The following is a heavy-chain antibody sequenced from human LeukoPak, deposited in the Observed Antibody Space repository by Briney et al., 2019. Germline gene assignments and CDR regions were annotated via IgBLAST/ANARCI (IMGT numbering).Heavy chain of an antibody. CDR3: ARDFGPRLYAFDV. V-gene: IGHV3-21*05. CDR2: ISVSSRNVI. CDR1: GFTFSSYS. J-gene: IGHJ3*01. Sequence: GGSLRLSCAASGFTFSSYSMKWVRQAPGKGLEWLSYISVSSRNVIDYADAGKGRFTISRDDAKTSLYLQMNSLRAEDTAVYFCARDFGPRLYAFDVWGQGTMITVSS. D-gene: IGHD3-16*01.